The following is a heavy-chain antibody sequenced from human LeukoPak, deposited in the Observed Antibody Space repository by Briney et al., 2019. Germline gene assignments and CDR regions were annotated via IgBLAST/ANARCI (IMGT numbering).Heavy chain of an antibody. CDR2: IYTSGST. J-gene: IGHJ4*02. D-gene: IGHD1-26*01. CDR3: ATNGGTGTYYDGSFDY. CDR1: GGSLTCYY. V-gene: IGHV4-4*07. Sequence: PSETLSLTCSVSGGSLTCYYWSWIRQAAGKGLEWIGRIYTSGSTAYNPSLKSRVTMSVDTSKNQFSLKLYSVTAADTAVYYCATNGGTGTYYDGSFDYWGQGTLVTVSS.